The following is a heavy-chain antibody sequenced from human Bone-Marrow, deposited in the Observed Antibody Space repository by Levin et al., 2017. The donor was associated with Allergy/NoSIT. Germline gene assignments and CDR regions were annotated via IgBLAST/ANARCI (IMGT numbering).Heavy chain of an antibody. V-gene: IGHV3-74*01. CDR1: GITISGYW. Sequence: GESLKISCVVSGITISGYWMHWVRQVPGKGLVWVSRINSEGTRAYYADSVKGRFTISRDNAKNMVFLQMNSLRDEDTAVYYCVRDRTTWDWGQGTLVTVSS. CDR3: VRDRTTWD. CDR2: INSEGTRA. J-gene: IGHJ4*02. D-gene: IGHD1-1*01.